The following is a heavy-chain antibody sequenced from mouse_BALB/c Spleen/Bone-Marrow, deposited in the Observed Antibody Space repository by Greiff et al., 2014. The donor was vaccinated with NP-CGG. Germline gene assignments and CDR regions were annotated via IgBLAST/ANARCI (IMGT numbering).Heavy chain of an antibody. CDR1: GFTFSSYA. CDR3: ARQDYYGSSPHWYFDV. V-gene: IGHV5-9-3*01. Sequence: EVNVVESGGGLVKPGGSLKLSCAASGFTFSSYAMSWVRQTPEKRLEWVATISSGGSYTYYADSVKGRFTISRETAKNTLYLQMSSLRSEDTAIYYCARQDYYGSSPHWYFDVWGAGTTVTVSS. J-gene: IGHJ1*01. CDR2: ISSGGSYT. D-gene: IGHD1-1*01.